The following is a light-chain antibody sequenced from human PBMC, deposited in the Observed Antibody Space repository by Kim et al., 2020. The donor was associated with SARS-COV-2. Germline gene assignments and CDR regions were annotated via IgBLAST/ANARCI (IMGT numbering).Light chain of an antibody. CDR3: HQYGSSPQT. Sequence: PGERSTNSCRASQSVSSTYLAWYQQKPGQGPRLLIYGASNMATGIPDRFSDSGSGTDFILTNSRLEPEDFAVYYCHQYGSSPQTFGQGTKVEIK. V-gene: IGKV3-20*01. J-gene: IGKJ1*01. CDR2: GAS. CDR1: QSVSSTY.